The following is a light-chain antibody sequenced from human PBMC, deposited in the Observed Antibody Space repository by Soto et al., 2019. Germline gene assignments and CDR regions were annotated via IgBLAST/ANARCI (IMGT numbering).Light chain of an antibody. CDR2: DAS. CDR3: QQRSHWPIT. J-gene: IGKJ5*01. Sequence: VLTHSLPTVSLSEGQSATLSCSASQSVSSSYLAWYQQKTGQAPRVLIYDASNRATGIPARFSGSGYGTDFNLTISSLETADFAVYYCQQRSHWPITFGQGTRLETK. V-gene: IGKV3-11*01. CDR1: QSVSSSY.